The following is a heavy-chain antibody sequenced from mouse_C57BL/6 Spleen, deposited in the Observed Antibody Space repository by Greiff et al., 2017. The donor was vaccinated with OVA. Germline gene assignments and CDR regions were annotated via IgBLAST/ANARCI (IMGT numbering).Heavy chain of an antibody. V-gene: IGHV1-59*01. Sequence: VQLQQPGAELVRPGTSVKLSCKASGYTFTSYWMHWVKQRPGQGLEWIGVIDPSDSYTNYNQKFKGKATLTVDTSSSTAYMQLSSLTSEDSAVYYCAREGQLRLYFDYWGQGTTLTVSS. CDR1: GYTFTSYW. J-gene: IGHJ2*01. CDR2: IDPSDSYT. D-gene: IGHD3-2*02. CDR3: AREGQLRLYFDY.